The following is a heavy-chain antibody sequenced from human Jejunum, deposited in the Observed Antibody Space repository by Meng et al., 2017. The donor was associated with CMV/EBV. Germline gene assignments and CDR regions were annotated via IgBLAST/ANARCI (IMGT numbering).Heavy chain of an antibody. Sequence: GGSITSSSYYWRWIRQPPGKGLEWIGSIYYSGSTYYNPSLNSRVTISVDGSQNRFSLKVSSVTAADTAVYYCASHDDYWSGYLKYWGQGTLVTVSS. CDR2: IYYSGST. CDR1: GGSITSSSYY. J-gene: IGHJ4*02. V-gene: IGHV4-39*07. D-gene: IGHD3-3*01. CDR3: ASHDDYWSGYLKY.